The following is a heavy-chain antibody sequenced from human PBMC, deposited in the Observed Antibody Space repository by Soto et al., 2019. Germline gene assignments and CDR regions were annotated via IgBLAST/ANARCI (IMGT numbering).Heavy chain of an antibody. J-gene: IGHJ4*02. CDR1: GFTVSNNY. Sequence: EVQLVESGGGLVQPGGSLRLSCAASGFTVSNNYMIWFRLPPGKGLDWVSLIYSGGTTYYAHSVEGRFSISRDNSKNTLYLQMNSLRVEDTAVYYCARNGWGMATVGMWGPGTLVTGSS. V-gene: IGHV3-53*01. CDR2: IYSGGTT. D-gene: IGHD4-4*01. CDR3: ARNGWGMATVGM.